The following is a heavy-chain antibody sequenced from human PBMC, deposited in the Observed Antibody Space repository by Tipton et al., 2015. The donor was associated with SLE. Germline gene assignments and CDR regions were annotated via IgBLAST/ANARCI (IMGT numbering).Heavy chain of an antibody. CDR2: IYPTDSDT. Sequence: QLVQSGAEVKKPGESLKISCQGSGYTFSSYWIVWVRQVPGKGLEWMGLIYPTDSDTRYSPSFQGQVSISADMSTYTAYLQWSSLKASDSAIYYCASWPRWDAFDIWGQGTMVTVYS. CDR1: GYTFSSYW. J-gene: IGHJ3*02. V-gene: IGHV5-51*03. CDR3: ASWPRWDAFDI.